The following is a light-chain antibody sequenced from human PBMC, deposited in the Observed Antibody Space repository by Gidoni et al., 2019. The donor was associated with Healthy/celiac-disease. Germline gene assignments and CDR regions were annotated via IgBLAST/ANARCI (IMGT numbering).Light chain of an antibody. CDR3: CSYAGSYTPYV. Sequence: QSALTEPRAVSGSPGQAVTISCTGTSSDVGGYNYVSGDQQPPGNAPKLLIYDVSKRPSGVPARFSGSTSGNPASLTISGLQAEDAAAYYCCSYAGSYTPYVFGTGTTVTVL. CDR2: DVS. V-gene: IGLV2-11*01. CDR1: SSDVGGYNY. J-gene: IGLJ1*01.